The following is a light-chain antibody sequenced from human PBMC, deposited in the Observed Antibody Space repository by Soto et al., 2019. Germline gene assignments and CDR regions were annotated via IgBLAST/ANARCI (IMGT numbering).Light chain of an antibody. CDR2: GAS. CDR1: QSVSSNY. Sequence: EIVLTQSPGTLSLSPGERATLSCRASQSVSSNYLAWYQQKPGQAPRLLIYGASSRATGIPDRFSGSGSGTDFILTINRLEPEDFAVYYCHQYGSSPLTFGPGTKVDIK. V-gene: IGKV3-20*01. CDR3: HQYGSSPLT. J-gene: IGKJ3*01.